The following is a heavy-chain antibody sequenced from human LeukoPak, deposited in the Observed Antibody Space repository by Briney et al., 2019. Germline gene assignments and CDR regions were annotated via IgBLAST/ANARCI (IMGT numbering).Heavy chain of an antibody. D-gene: IGHD3-22*01. Sequence: GASVKVSCKASGYTFTSYGISWVRQAPGQGLEWMGWISAYNGNTNYAQKLQGRVTMTTDTSTSTAYIELRSLRSDDTAVYYCAIISGYSNPYFDYWGQGTLVTVSS. CDR1: GYTFTSYG. J-gene: IGHJ4*02. V-gene: IGHV1-18*01. CDR3: AIISGYSNPYFDY. CDR2: ISAYNGNT.